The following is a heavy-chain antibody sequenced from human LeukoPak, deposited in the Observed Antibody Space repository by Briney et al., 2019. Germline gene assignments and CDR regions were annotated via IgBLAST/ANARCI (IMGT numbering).Heavy chain of an antibody. Sequence: SETLSLTCGASGVPFSNYYWSWVRQSPRQGLEWIGEINHSGYTNYNPSLKSRVTMSIDTSKNQFSLMLTSVTAADTGVYYCTRAVAGHPDWGQGTLVTVSS. V-gene: IGHV4-34*01. CDR1: GVPFSNYY. D-gene: IGHD6-19*01. J-gene: IGHJ4*02. CDR3: TRAVAGHPD. CDR2: INHSGYT.